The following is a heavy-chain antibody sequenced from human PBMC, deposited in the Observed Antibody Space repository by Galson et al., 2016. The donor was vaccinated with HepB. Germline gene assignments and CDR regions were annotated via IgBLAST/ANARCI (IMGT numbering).Heavy chain of an antibody. V-gene: IGHV3-23*01. CDR1: GFTFSTYA. Sequence: SLRLSCAASGFTFSTYAMTWVRQAPGKGLEWVATISGSGGSIYYADSVKGRFTISRDNSTNTLFLQMKRLRDEDTALYYCAKDRSATYYTAYFEYWGQGTLVTVSS. J-gene: IGHJ4*02. CDR2: ISGSGGSI. CDR3: AKDRSATYYTAYFEY. D-gene: IGHD1-26*01.